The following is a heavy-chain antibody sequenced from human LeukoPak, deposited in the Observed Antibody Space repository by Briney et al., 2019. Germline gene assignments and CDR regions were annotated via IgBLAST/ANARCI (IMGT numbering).Heavy chain of an antibody. Sequence: GESLKISCQVSGYIFTKYWIGGVRQMPGKGGESRGSIYPADPDTTYSPSLQGQVTVSVDESISTVCLHWRSLKASDTAIYYCARQSRDGSNTRGYFFDYWGQGTLVTVSS. J-gene: IGHJ4*02. CDR1: GYIFTKYW. D-gene: IGHD3-10*01. V-gene: IGHV5-51*01. CDR2: IYPADPDT. CDR3: ARQSRDGSNTRGYFFDY.